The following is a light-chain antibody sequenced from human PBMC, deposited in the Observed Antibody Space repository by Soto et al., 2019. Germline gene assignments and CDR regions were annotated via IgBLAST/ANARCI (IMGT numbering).Light chain of an antibody. CDR2: DVS. CDR3: SSYTSSNTGV. J-gene: IGLJ2*01. Sequence: QSALTQPASVSGSPGQSITISCTGTSSAVGGYNYVSWYQQHPGKAPRLMIYDVSNRPSGVSNRFSGSKSANTASLTISGLQAEDEADYYCSSYTSSNTGVFGGGTKLTVL. V-gene: IGLV2-14*03. CDR1: SSAVGGYNY.